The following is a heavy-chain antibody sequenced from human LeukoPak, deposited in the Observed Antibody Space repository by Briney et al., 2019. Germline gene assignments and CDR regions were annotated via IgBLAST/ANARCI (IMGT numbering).Heavy chain of an antibody. CDR2: ISNSGGST. CDR3: AKGLERESRLDS. Sequence: GGSLRLCCAASGFTFNTYTMYWVRQAPGKGLEWVSGISNSGGSTYYADSVKGRFTISRDNSKNTLYLQMNSLRAEDTALYYCAKGLERESRLDSWGQGTLVTVSS. D-gene: IGHD1-1*01. CDR1: GFTFNTYT. J-gene: IGHJ4*02. V-gene: IGHV3-23*01.